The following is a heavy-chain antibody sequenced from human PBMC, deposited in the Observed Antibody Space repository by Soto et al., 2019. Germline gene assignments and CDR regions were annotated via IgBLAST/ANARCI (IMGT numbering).Heavy chain of an antibody. J-gene: IGHJ4*02. CDR2: IWYDGSNK. CDR1: GFTFSSYG. Sequence: GGSLRLSCAASGFTFSSYGMHWVRQAPGKGLEWVAVIWYDGSNKYYADSVKGRFTISRDNSKNTLYLQMNSLRAEDTAVYYCARELPWFGELFDYWGQGTLVTVSS. V-gene: IGHV3-33*01. D-gene: IGHD3-10*01. CDR3: ARELPWFGELFDY.